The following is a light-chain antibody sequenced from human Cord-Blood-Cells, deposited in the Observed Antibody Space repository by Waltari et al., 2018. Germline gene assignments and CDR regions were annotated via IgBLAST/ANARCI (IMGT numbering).Light chain of an antibody. Sequence: EIVLTQSPGTLSLSPGERATLSCRASQSVSSSYLAWYQQKPGQAHRLLIYGASSRATGIPDRVSGSGSGTDFTLTISRLEPEDFAVYYCQQYGSSSWTFGQGTKVEIK. V-gene: IGKV3-20*01. CDR2: GAS. J-gene: IGKJ1*01. CDR1: QSVSSSY. CDR3: QQYGSSSWT.